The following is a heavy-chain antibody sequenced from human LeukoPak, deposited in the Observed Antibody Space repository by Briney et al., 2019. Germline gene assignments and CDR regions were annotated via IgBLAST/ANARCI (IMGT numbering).Heavy chain of an antibody. V-gene: IGHV1-69*13. Sequence: SVKVSCKASGGTFGRYAITWVRQAPGRRLEWMGGVSPIYGTSDYAQRFQGRVTISADESTSTAFLEVRSLRSKDTAVYYCARDCSGGRCYGAFDIWGQGTLVIVSS. D-gene: IGHD2-15*01. CDR3: ARDCSGGRCYGAFDI. CDR1: GGTFGRYA. CDR2: VSPIYGTS. J-gene: IGHJ3*02.